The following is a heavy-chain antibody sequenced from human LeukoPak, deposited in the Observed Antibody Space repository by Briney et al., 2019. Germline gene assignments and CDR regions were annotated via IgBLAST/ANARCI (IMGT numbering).Heavy chain of an antibody. D-gene: IGHD3-22*01. V-gene: IGHV3-23*01. J-gene: IGHJ3*02. CDR2: ISGSGGSI. Sequence: PGGSLRLSCAASGFTFSSYGMSWVRQAPGEGVEWVSAISGSGGSIYYADSVKGRFTISRDNSKNTLYLQMNSLRAEDPAVYYCANDGAYYDINTYAFDIWGQGTMVTVSS. CDR1: GFTFSSYG. CDR3: ANDGAYYDINTYAFDI.